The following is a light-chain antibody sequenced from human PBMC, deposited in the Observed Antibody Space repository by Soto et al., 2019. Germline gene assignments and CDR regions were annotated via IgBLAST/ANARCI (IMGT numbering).Light chain of an antibody. V-gene: IGLV2-8*01. CDR1: SSDVGGYNS. CDR3: SSLAGSNIVV. J-gene: IGLJ2*01. Sequence: QSALTQPPSASGSPGQSVTISCTGTSSDVGGYNSVSWYQQHPGKAPKLMIYEVTKRPSGVPDRFSGSKSGNTASLTVSGLQAEDEAVYYCSSLAGSNIVVFGGGTKVTVL. CDR2: EVT.